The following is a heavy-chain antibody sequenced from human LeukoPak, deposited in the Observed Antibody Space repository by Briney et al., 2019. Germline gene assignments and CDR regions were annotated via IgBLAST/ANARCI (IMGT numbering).Heavy chain of an antibody. CDR1: GGSISSSSYY. CDR2: IYYSGST. CDR3: ARGETYYDFWSGYPTITPLDY. V-gene: IGHV4-61*05. Sequence: KPSETLSLTCTVSGGSISSSSYYWGWIRQPPGKGLEWIGYIYYSGSTNYNPSLKSRVTISVGTSKNQFSLKLSSVTAADTAVYYCARGETYYDFWSGYPTITPLDYWGQGTLVTVSS. D-gene: IGHD3-3*01. J-gene: IGHJ4*02.